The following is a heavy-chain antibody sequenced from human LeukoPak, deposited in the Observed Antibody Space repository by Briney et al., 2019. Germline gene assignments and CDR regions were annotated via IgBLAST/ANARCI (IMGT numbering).Heavy chain of an antibody. CDR2: MNPNSGNT. CDR1: GYTLTSYD. V-gene: IGHV1-8*01. D-gene: IGHD6-19*01. J-gene: IGHJ4*02. Sequence: ASVKVSCKASGYTLTSYDINWVRQATGQGLERMGWMNPNSGNTGYAQKFQGRATMTRNTSISTAYMELSSLRSEDTAVYYCARGVAAGTGVDYWGQGTLVTVFS. CDR3: ARGVAAGTGVDY.